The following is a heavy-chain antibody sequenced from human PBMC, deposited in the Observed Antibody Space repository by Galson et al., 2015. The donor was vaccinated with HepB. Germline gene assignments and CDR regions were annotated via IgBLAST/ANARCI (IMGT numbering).Heavy chain of an antibody. Sequence: LSLTCSVSGVSGLSISSSTYYWSWIRQAPGKGLEWIGTFYYGGRTYYNPSLQSRVTISGDTSKNQFSLKVTSVTATDTAIYHCASGGGSYFDYWGQGSLVTVSS. CDR2: FYYGGRT. CDR1: GVSGLSISSSTYY. V-gene: IGHV4-30-4*02. J-gene: IGHJ4*02. CDR3: ASGGGSYFDY. D-gene: IGHD2-15*01.